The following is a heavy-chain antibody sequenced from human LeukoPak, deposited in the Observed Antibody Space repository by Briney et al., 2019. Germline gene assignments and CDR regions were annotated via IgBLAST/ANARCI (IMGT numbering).Heavy chain of an antibody. Sequence: GGSLRLSCAASGFTFSSYSMNWVRQAPGKGLEWVSSISSSSSYIYYADSVKGRFTISRDNAKNSLYLQMNSLRAEDTAVYYCATGRELTIRGGYYYYGMDVWGQGTTVTVSS. J-gene: IGHJ6*02. V-gene: IGHV3-21*01. D-gene: IGHD3-9*01. CDR2: ISSSSSYI. CDR3: ATGRELTIRGGYYYYGMDV. CDR1: GFTFSSYS.